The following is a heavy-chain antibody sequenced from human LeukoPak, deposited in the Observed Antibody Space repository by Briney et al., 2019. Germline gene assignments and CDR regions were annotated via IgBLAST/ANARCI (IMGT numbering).Heavy chain of an antibody. CDR1: GFTFSSYW. CDR3: TRATGSFYGLGY. CDR2: INSDGSVT. D-gene: IGHD1-26*01. J-gene: IGHJ4*02. Sequence: PGGSLRLSCAASGFTFSSYWMHWVRQAPGKGLLXXSRINSDGSVTTYADSVKGRFTISRDNAKNTLYLQMNSLRAEDTAVYYCTRATGSFYGLGYWGQGTLVTVSS. V-gene: IGHV3-74*01.